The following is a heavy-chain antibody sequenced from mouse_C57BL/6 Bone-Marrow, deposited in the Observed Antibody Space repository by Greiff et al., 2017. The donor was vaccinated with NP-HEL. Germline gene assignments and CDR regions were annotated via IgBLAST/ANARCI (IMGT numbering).Heavy chain of an antibody. CDR3: AIFYYYGSSPMDY. CDR1: GYTFTSYW. CDR2: IHPNSGST. V-gene: IGHV1-64*01. J-gene: IGHJ4*01. D-gene: IGHD1-1*01. Sequence: QVQLQQPGAELVKPGASVKLSCKASGYTFTSYWMHWVKQRPGQGLEWIGMIHPNSGSTNYNEKFKSKATLTVDKSSSTAYMQLSSLTSEDSAVYYGAIFYYYGSSPMDYWGQGTSVTVSS.